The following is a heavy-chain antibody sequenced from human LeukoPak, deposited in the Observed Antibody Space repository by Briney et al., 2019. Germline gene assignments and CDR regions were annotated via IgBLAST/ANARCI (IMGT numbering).Heavy chain of an antibody. CDR3: ASFSSSWP. D-gene: IGHD6-13*01. V-gene: IGHV3-21*01. J-gene: IGHJ5*02. CDR1: GFTFSSYS. CDR2: ISSSSSYI. Sequence: GGSLRLPCAASGFTFSSYSMNWVRQAPGKGLEWVSSISSSSSYIYYADSVKGRFTISRDNAKNSLYLQMNSLRAGDTAVYYCASFSSSWPWGQGTLVTVSS.